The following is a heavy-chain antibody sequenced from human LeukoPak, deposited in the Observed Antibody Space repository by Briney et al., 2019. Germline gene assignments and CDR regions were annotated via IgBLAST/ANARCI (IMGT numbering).Heavy chain of an antibody. V-gene: IGHV4-30-4*01. J-gene: IGHJ4*02. CDR2: IYYSGST. D-gene: IGHD1-26*01. CDR1: GGSISSGDYY. Sequence: SETLSLTYTVSGGSISSGDYYWSWIRQPPGKGLEWIGYIYYSGSTYYNPSLKSRVTISVDTSKNQFSLRLSSVTAADTALYYCAYSGSYGHLGYWGQGIPVTVSS. CDR3: AYSGSYGHLGY.